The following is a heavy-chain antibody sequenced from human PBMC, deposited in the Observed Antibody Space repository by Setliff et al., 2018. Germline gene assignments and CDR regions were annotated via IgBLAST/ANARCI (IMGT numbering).Heavy chain of an antibody. Sequence: SETLSLTCTVSGGSISSGVYYWGWIRQPPGKGLEWIGSIYYSGDTYYNPSLKSRATVSVDTSTSQFSLRLTSVTAADSAVYYCAKGDGGYPSDSWGQGILVTVSS. CDR2: IYYSGDT. J-gene: IGHJ4*02. CDR3: AKGDGGYPSDS. V-gene: IGHV4-39*07. CDR1: GGSISSGVYY. D-gene: IGHD2-15*01.